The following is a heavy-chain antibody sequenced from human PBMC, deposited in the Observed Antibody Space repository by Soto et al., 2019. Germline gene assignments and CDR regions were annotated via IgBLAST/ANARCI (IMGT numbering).Heavy chain of an antibody. CDR3: VRYRHDDGDLTWFDP. J-gene: IGHJ5*02. CDR1: GGSISSGGYY. CDR2: IYYNGTT. Sequence: QVQLQESGPGLVKSSQTLSLTCTVSGGSISSGGYYWSWIRQHPAKGLEWIGYIYYNGTTYYNPSLKSRVAISVDTSKNQFSLKVMSATAADTAVYYCVRYRHDDGDLTWFDPWGQGTLVTVSS. V-gene: IGHV4-31*03. D-gene: IGHD4-17*01.